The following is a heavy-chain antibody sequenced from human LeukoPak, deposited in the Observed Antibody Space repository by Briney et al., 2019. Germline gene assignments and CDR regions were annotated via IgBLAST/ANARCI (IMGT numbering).Heavy chain of an antibody. Sequence: GGSLRLSCAASGFTFSSYGMHWVRQAPGKGLEWVAFIRYDGSNKYYADSVKGRFTIYRDNSKNTLYLQMNSLRAEDTAVYYCAKDQIAAFDYWGQGTLVTVSS. V-gene: IGHV3-30*02. CDR1: GFTFSSYG. J-gene: IGHJ4*02. CDR3: AKDQIAAFDY. CDR2: IRYDGSNK. D-gene: IGHD6-6*01.